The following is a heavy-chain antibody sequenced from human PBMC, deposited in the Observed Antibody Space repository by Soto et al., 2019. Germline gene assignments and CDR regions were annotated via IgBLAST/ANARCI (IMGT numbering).Heavy chain of an antibody. V-gene: IGHV3-48*03. CDR2: ISSSGSTI. Sequence: EVQLVESGGGLVQPGGSLRLSCAASGFTFSSYEMNWVRQAPGKGLEWVSYISSSGSTIYYADSVKGRFTISRDNAKNSLYLQMNSLRAEDTAVYYCARSPPRPGRYFDWWYYYGMDVWGQGTTVTVSS. D-gene: IGHD3-9*01. J-gene: IGHJ6*02. CDR1: GFTFSSYE. CDR3: ARSPPRPGRYFDWWYYYGMDV.